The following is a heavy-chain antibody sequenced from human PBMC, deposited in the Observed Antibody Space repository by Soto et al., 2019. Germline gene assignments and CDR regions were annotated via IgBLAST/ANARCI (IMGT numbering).Heavy chain of an antibody. V-gene: IGHV1-69*06. J-gene: IGHJ4*02. Sequence: ASVKVSCKASGGTFSSYAISWVRQAPGQGLEWMGGIIPIFGTANYAQKFQGRVTITADKSTSTAYMELSSLRSEDTAVYYCARLQSSFMNYDILTGYKTDTEDYYFDYWGQGTLVTVSS. CDR2: IIPIFGTA. D-gene: IGHD3-9*01. CDR1: GGTFSSYA. CDR3: ARLQSSFMNYDILTGYKTDTEDYYFDY.